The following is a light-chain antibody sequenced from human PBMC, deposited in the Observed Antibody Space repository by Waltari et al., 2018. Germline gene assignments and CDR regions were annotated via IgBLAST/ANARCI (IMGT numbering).Light chain of an antibody. V-gene: IGLV2-14*01. J-gene: IGLJ1*01. CDR3: DSYTSTSSLPYV. CDR2: EVN. Sequence: QSALTQPPSASGSPGQSVTISCTGTSSDVGGYNYVSWYQQYPGKSPKLIISEVNNRPSGVSNRFSGSKSGNTASLTISGLQPEDEAAYFCDSYTSTSSLPYVFGTGTKVTVL. CDR1: SSDVGGYNY.